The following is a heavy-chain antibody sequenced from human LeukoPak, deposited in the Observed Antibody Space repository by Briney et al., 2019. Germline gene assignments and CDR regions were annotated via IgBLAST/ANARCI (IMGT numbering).Heavy chain of an antibody. D-gene: IGHD1-1*01. J-gene: IGHJ4*02. V-gene: IGHV3-23*01. CDR2: IGPGYDT. CDR3: ARNPPERPIDY. CDR1: GFTFSSYA. Sequence: GGSLRLSCAASGFTFSSYAMGWVRQAPREGLEWVSVIGPGYDTHYADSVKGRFSISRDNSKSTLYLQMNSLRAEDTALYYCARNPPERPIDYWGQGTLVTVSS.